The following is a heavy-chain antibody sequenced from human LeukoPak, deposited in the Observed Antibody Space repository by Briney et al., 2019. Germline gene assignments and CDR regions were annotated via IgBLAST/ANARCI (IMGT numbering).Heavy chain of an antibody. V-gene: IGHV3-30-3*01. D-gene: IGHD6-13*01. J-gene: IGHJ3*02. CDR1: GFTFSSYA. CDR2: ISYDGSNK. CDR3: ARVNSPYSSSWYDAFDI. Sequence: GGSLRLSCAASGFTFSSYAMHWVRQAPGKGLERVAVISYDGSNKYYADSVKGRFTISRDNSKNTLYLQMNSLRAEDTAVYYCARVNSPYSSSWYDAFDIWGQGTMVTVSS.